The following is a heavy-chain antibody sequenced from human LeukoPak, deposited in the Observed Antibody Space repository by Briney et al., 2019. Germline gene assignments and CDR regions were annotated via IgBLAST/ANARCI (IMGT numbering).Heavy chain of an antibody. D-gene: IGHD2-21*01. Sequence: PGGSLRLSCAASGFTFSTYTMNWVRQPPGKGLEWVSNIGTSSTIYYADSVKGRFTISRDNAKNSLYLQMNSLRAEDSAVYFCARSRGFSISDSFNIWGQGTMVTVSS. J-gene: IGHJ3*02. V-gene: IGHV3-48*01. CDR3: ARSRGFSISDSFNI. CDR2: IGTSSTI. CDR1: GFTFSTYT.